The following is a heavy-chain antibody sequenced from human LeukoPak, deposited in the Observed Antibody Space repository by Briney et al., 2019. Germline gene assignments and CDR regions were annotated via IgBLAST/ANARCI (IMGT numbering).Heavy chain of an antibody. CDR1: GGSISSSSYY. D-gene: IGHD3-22*01. CDR2: IYYSGST. CDR3: ASGADSSNYFLYY. V-gene: IGHV4-39*07. J-gene: IGHJ4*02. Sequence: SETLSLTCTVSGGSISSSSYYWGWIRQPPGKGLEWIGSIYYSGSTYYNPSLKSRVAISVDTSKNQFSLRLSSVTAADTAVYYCASGADSSNYFLYYWGQGTLVTVSS.